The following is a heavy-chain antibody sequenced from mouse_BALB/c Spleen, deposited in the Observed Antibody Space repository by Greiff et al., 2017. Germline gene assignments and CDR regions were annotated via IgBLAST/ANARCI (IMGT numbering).Heavy chain of an antibody. CDR2: IYPGDGDT. CDR3: ARGPFYYGSSRYAMDY. CDR1: GYTFTSYW. D-gene: IGHD1-1*01. Sequence: VQLQQSGAELARPGASVQLSCKASGYTFTSYWMQWVKQRPGQGLEWIGAIYPGDGDTRYTQKFKGKATLTADKSSSTAYMQLSSLASEDSAVYYCARGPFYYGSSRYAMDYWGQGTSVTVAS. V-gene: IGHV1-87*01. J-gene: IGHJ4*01.